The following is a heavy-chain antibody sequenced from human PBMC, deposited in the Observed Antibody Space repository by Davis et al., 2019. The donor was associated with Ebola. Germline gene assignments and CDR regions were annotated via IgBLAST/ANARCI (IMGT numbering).Heavy chain of an antibody. J-gene: IGHJ4*02. D-gene: IGHD4-11*01. Sequence: ASVNVSCMASGYTFTDYNIHWLRQAPGQGLEWLGRVILKSGDTNYAQKFQGRVTMTRDTSISTVYMELSSLRYDDTADYYCARGHNYAHEYWGQGTLVTVSS. CDR3: ARGHNYAHEY. CDR1: GYTFTDYN. V-gene: IGHV1-2*06. CDR2: VILKSGDT.